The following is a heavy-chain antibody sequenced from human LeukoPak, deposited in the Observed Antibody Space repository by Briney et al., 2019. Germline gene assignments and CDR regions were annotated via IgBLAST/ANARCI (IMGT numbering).Heavy chain of an antibody. V-gene: IGHV3-7*05. D-gene: IGHD1-26*01. J-gene: IGHJ3*02. Sequence: GGSLRLSCAASGFTFSSYWMSWARQAPGKGLEWLANIKQDGSEKYYVDSVKGRFTISRDNPKNSLYLQMNSLRAEDTAVYYCARYSGNYRAFDIWGQGTMVTVSS. CDR1: GFTFSSYW. CDR2: IKQDGSEK. CDR3: ARYSGNYRAFDI.